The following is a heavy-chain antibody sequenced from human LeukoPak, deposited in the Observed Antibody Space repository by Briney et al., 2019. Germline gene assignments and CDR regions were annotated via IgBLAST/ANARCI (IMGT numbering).Heavy chain of an antibody. D-gene: IGHD4-23*01. J-gene: IGHJ4*02. V-gene: IGHV3-21*01. Sequence: GGSLRLSCAAAGFTFSRYGMTWVRQAPGKGLEWVSAISGSGDSTYYADFVKGRFTISRDNAKNSLYLQMNSLRAEDTAVYYCALPRDRWQTVPPDYWGQGTLVTVSS. CDR3: ALPRDRWQTVPPDY. CDR1: GFTFSRYG. CDR2: ISGSGDST.